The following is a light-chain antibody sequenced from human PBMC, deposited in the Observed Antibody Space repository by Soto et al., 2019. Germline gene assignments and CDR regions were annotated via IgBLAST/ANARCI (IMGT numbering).Light chain of an antibody. J-gene: IGLJ1*01. Sequence: QSALTQPRSVSGSPGQSVAISCTGTSSDVGGYNYVSWYQQHPGKAPKLMIYDVNKRPSGVPDRFSGSKSGNTASLTISGLQAEDEADYYCCSFAGDPYVFGPGTKLTVL. CDR1: SSDVGGYNY. CDR3: CSFAGDPYV. V-gene: IGLV2-11*01. CDR2: DVN.